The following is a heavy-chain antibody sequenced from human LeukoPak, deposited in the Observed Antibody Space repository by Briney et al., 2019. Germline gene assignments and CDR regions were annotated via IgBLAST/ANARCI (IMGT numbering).Heavy chain of an antibody. J-gene: IGHJ4*02. D-gene: IGHD6-19*01. V-gene: IGHV1-18*01. CDR2: ISVYNGNT. CDR3: ARGGSPYSRGWYLF. Sequence: ASVKVSCKASGYSFISYGINWVRQAPGQGLEWMGWISVYNGNTNYAQKLQGRVTMTTDTSTSTAYMELRSLRSDDTAVYYCARGGSPYSRGWYLFWGQGTLVTVSS. CDR1: GYSFISYG.